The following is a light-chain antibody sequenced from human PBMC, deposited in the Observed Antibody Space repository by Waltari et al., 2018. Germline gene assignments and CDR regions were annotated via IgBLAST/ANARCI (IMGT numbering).Light chain of an antibody. CDR2: KAN. J-gene: IGLJ3*02. Sequence: QTVVTQEPSLSVSPGGTVTLPCALSSGSLSSPSYLRWYLQTPGQPPRTLMYKANIRSSGVPDRFSGSSLGNKAALTITGAQADDESDYYCLVYMGSGIWVFGGGTKLTVL. CDR3: LVYMGSGIWV. V-gene: IGLV8-61*01. CDR1: SGSLSSPSY.